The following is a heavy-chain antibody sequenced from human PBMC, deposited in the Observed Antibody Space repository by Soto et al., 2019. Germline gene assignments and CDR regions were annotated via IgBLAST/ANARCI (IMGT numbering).Heavy chain of an antibody. V-gene: IGHV1-3*01. CDR3: ARDSELLWFGELPFPNWFDP. CDR1: GYTFTSYA. Sequence: VASVKVSCKASGYTFTSYAMHWVRQAPGQRLEWMGWINAGNGNTKYSQKFQGRVTITRDASASTAYMELSSLRSEDTAVYYCARDSELLWFGELPFPNWFDPWGQGTLVTVSS. J-gene: IGHJ5*02. D-gene: IGHD3-10*01. CDR2: INAGNGNT.